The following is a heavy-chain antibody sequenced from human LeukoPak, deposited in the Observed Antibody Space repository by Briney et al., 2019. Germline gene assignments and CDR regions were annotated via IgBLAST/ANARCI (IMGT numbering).Heavy chain of an antibody. CDR3: ARQGIVVVTAVSVDY. CDR1: GFTFSSYW. V-gene: IGHV3-7*01. J-gene: IGHJ4*02. Sequence: PGGSLRLSCAASGFTFSSYWMSWVRQAPGKGLEWVANIKQDGSEKYYVDSVKGRFTISRDNAKNSLYLQMNSLRAEDTAVYYCARQGIVVVTAVSVDYWGQGTLVTVSS. CDR2: IKQDGSEK. D-gene: IGHD2-21*02.